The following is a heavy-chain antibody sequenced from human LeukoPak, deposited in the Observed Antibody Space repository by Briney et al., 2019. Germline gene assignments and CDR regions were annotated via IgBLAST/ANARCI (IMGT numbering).Heavy chain of an antibody. CDR1: GGSISSGSYY. J-gene: IGHJ3*02. CDR2: IYTSGST. D-gene: IGHD3-22*01. V-gene: IGHV4-61*02. CDR3: ARIKRQYYYDSSGYYYPGPRDAFDI. Sequence: SETLSLTCTVSGGSISSGSYYWSWIRQPAGKGLEWIGRIYTSGSTNYNPSLKSRVTISVDTSKNQFSLKLSSVTAADTAVYYCARIKRQYYYDSSGYYYPGPRDAFDIWGQGTMVTVSS.